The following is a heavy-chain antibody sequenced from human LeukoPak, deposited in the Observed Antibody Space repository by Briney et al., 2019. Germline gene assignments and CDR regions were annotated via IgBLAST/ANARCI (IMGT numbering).Heavy chain of an antibody. CDR2: LYYSGST. Sequence: PSETLSLTCTVAGGSISSSSYYWGWIRQPPGKGLEWIGSLYYSGSTYYNPSLKSRVTISVDTSKNQFSLKLRSVTAADTAVYYCARLSVATYYLDYWGQGTLVTVSS. CDR1: GGSISSSSYY. V-gene: IGHV4-39*01. D-gene: IGHD5-12*01. CDR3: ARLSVATYYLDY. J-gene: IGHJ4*02.